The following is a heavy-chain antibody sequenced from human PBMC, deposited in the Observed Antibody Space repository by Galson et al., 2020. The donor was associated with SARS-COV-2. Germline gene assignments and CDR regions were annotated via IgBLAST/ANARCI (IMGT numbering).Heavy chain of an antibody. D-gene: IGHD3-22*01. CDR3: ARDMRGYYDSSGYDYYYGMDV. CDR2: IYYSGST. Sequence: SETLSLTCTVSGGSVSSGNYYWSWIRQPPGKGLEWIGCIYYSGSTNYNPSLKSRVTISLDTSKNQFSLKLNSVTAADTAVYYCARDMRGYYDSSGYDYYYGMDVGGQGTTVTVSS. J-gene: IGHJ6*02. CDR1: GGSVSSGNYY. V-gene: IGHV4-61*01.